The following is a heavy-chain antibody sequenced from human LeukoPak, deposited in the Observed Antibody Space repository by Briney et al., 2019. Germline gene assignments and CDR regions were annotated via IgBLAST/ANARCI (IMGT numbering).Heavy chain of an antibody. J-gene: IGHJ4*02. V-gene: IGHV4-59*01. CDR2: IYYSGST. CDR3: ARGGGDYHFDY. D-gene: IGHD2-21*02. CDR1: GGSISSYY. Sequence: SETLSLTCTVSGGSISSYYWSWIRQTPGKGLEWIGYIYYSGSTNYNPSLKSRVTISVDTSKNQFSLKLSSVTAADTAVYYCARGGGDYHFDYWGQGTLVTVSS.